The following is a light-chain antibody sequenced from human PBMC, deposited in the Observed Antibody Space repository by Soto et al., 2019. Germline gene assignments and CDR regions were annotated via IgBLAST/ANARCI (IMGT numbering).Light chain of an antibody. Sequence: QSVLTQPPSVSGAPGQRVTISCTGSSSNIGAGYDVHWYQQRPGTAPKLLISANINRPSGVPDRFSGSKSGTSASLAITGLQADDEGDYYCVSWDDSLSGLVFGTGTKLTVL. CDR3: VSWDDSLSGLV. CDR1: SSNIGAGYD. J-gene: IGLJ1*01. V-gene: IGLV1-40*01. CDR2: ANI.